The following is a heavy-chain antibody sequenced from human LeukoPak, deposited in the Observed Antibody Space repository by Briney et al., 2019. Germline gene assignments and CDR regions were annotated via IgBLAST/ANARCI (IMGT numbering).Heavy chain of an antibody. D-gene: IGHD2-2*02. J-gene: IGHJ4*02. V-gene: IGHV4-34*01. Sequence: SETLSLTCAVYGGYFSGYYWSWIRQPPGKGLEWIGEINHSGSTNYNPSLKSRVTISVDTSKNQFSLTLSSVTAADTAVYYCARGRRAVGYCSSTSCYTPPGYWGQGTLVTVSS. CDR2: INHSGST. CDR3: ARGRRAVGYCSSTSCYTPPGY. CDR1: GGYFSGYY.